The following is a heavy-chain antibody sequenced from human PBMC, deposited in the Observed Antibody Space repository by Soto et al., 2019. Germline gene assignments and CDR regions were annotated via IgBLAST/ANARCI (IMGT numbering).Heavy chain of an antibody. CDR2: ISAAGDP. CDR1: GFTFRNYD. Sequence: EVQLVESGGGLVQPGGSLRLSCEASGFTFRNYDMHWVRQGTGKGLEWVSGISAAGDPDYADSVEGRFTISRENAQNSFFLQMKSHRGGDTAVYYCARTDRDFYGLDVWGHGTTVIDSS. V-gene: IGHV3-13*05. CDR3: ARTDRDFYGLDV. J-gene: IGHJ6*02.